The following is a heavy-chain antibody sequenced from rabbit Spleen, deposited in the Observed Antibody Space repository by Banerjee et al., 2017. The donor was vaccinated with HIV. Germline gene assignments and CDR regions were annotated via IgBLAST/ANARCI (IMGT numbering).Heavy chain of an antibody. J-gene: IGHJ6*01. CDR2: IYAGSSSNT. V-gene: IGHV1S40*01. Sequence: QSLEESGGGLVKPGASLTLTCKASGFSFNSGYDMCWVRQAPGKGLEWIACIYAGSSSNTYSATWAKGRFTISKTSSTTVTLQMTSLTAADTATYFCARDTATSFSTYGMDLWGPGTLVTVS. CDR1: GFSFNSGYD. CDR3: ARDTATSFSTYGMDL. D-gene: IGHD8-1*01.